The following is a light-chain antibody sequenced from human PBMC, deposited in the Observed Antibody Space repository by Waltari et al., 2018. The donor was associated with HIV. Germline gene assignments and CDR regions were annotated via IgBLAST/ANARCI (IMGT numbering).Light chain of an antibody. V-gene: IGKV1-39*01. CDR3: QQTYTPPPVT. J-gene: IGKJ5*01. CDR2: AAS. Sequence: DIQMTQSPFSLPASVGDRVTITCRASQYISSSLNWYQQKPGKAPKLLIYAASNLQSGVPSRCSGSGSGTDFTLTITSLQPEDFATYFCQQTYTPPPVTFGQGTRLVN. CDR1: QYISSS.